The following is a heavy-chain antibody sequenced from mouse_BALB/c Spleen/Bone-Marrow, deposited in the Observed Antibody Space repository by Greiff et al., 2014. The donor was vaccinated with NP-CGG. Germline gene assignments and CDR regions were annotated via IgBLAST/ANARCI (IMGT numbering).Heavy chain of an antibody. CDR1: GFSLTTFG. CDR2: IWSDGTT. CDR3: ARQEMGYPYALDY. Sequence: QVQLKESGPDLVAPSQSLSITCTVSGFSLTTFGVHWVRQPPGKGLEWLVVIWSDGTTNYNSTLKSRLSISKDNSKIQVFLQMNSLHTDDTAMYYCARQEMGYPYALDYWGQGTSVTVSS. V-gene: IGHV2-6-2*01. D-gene: IGHD2-3*01. J-gene: IGHJ4*01.